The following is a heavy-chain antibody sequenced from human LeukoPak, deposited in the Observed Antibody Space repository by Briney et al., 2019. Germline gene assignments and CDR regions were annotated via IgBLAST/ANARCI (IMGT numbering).Heavy chain of an antibody. CDR2: ISWNSGSI. V-gene: IGHV3-9*01. Sequence: PGRSLRLSCAASGFTFDDYAMHWVRQAPGKGLEWVSGISWNSGSIGYADSVKGRFTISRDNAKNSLYLQMNSLRAEDTALYFCAKDAVVRGVRPYYFDYWGLGTPVTVSS. D-gene: IGHD3-10*01. J-gene: IGHJ4*02. CDR3: AKDAVVRGVRPYYFDY. CDR1: GFTFDDYA.